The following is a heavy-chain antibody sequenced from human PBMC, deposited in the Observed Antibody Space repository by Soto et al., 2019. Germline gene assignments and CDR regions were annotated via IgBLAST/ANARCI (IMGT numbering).Heavy chain of an antibody. J-gene: IGHJ4*02. CDR3: ARDLGTYYDYIWGSLSNGGTFDC. CDR1: GYTFTSYG. Sequence: QVQLVQSGAEVKKPGASVKVSCKASGYTFTSYGISWVRQAPGQGLEWMGWISAYNGNTNYAQKLQGRVTMTTDTSTSTAYMELRSLRSGDTAVYYCARDLGTYYDYIWGSLSNGGTFDCWGQGTLVTVSS. D-gene: IGHD3-16*01. CDR2: ISAYNGNT. V-gene: IGHV1-18*01.